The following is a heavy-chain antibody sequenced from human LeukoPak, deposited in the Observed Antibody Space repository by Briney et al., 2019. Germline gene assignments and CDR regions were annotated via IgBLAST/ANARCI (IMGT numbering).Heavy chain of an antibody. CDR2: MNPNSANT. CDR3: ARLASSSWPLYYYYGMDV. V-gene: IGHV1-8*01. Sequence: ASVTVSCKASGYTFTSYDINWVRQAPGQGLEWMGWMNPNSANTGYAQKFQGRVTMTKNTSISTAYMELSSLRSEDTAVYYCARLASSSWPLYYYYGMDVWGQGTPVTVSS. J-gene: IGHJ6*02. CDR1: GYTFTSYD. D-gene: IGHD6-13*01.